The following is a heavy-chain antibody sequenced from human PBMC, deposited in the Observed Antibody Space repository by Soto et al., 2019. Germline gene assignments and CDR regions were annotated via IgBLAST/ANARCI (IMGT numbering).Heavy chain of an antibody. D-gene: IGHD2-2*01. CDR2: IYYSGST. CDR1: GGSISSSSYY. Sequence: PSETLSLTCTVSGGSISSSSYYWGWIRQPPGKGLEWIGSIYYSGSTYYNPSLKSRVTISVDTSKNQFSLKLSSVTAADTAVYYCARGGGGYCSSTSCYYLFDYWGQGTLVTVSS. V-gene: IGHV4-39*07. J-gene: IGHJ4*02. CDR3: ARGGGGYCSSTSCYYLFDY.